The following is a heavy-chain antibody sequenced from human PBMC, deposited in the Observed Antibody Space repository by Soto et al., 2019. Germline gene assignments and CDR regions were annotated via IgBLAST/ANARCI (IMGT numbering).Heavy chain of an antibody. Sequence: QVQLVESGGGVVQPGRSLRLSCAASGFTFSSYGMHWVRQAPGKALEWVAVISYDGSNKYYADSVKGRFTISRDNSKNTLYLQMNSLRAEDTAVYYCAKEQIAVAAPFDYWGQGTLVTVSS. CDR2: ISYDGSNK. V-gene: IGHV3-30*18. D-gene: IGHD6-19*01. CDR1: GFTFSSYG. J-gene: IGHJ4*02. CDR3: AKEQIAVAAPFDY.